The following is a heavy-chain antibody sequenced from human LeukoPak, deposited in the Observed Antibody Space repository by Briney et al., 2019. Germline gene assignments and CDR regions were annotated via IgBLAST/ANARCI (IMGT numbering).Heavy chain of an antibody. CDR2: IYPGDSDT. V-gene: IGHV5-51*01. CDR3: ARHTYSYGPFDY. Sequence: HGESLKISCKGSGYSFTSYWIGWVRQMPGKGLEWMGIIYPGDSDTRYSPSFQGQVTVSADKSISTAYLQWSSLKASGTAMYYCARHTYSYGPFDYWGQGTLVTVSS. D-gene: IGHD5-18*01. CDR1: GYSFTSYW. J-gene: IGHJ4*02.